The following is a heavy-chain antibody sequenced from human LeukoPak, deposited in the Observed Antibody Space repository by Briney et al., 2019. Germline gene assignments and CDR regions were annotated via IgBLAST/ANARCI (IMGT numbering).Heavy chain of an antibody. CDR2: ISYDGSNK. D-gene: IGHD2-21*02. Sequence: PGRSLRLSCAASGFTFSGYGMHWVRQAPGKGLEWVAVISYDGSNKYYADSVKGRFTISRDNTKNTLYLQMNSLRAEDTAVYYCAKNVVTAPLGDYWGQGTLVTVSS. CDR1: GFTFSGYG. CDR3: AKNVVTAPLGDY. J-gene: IGHJ4*02. V-gene: IGHV3-30*18.